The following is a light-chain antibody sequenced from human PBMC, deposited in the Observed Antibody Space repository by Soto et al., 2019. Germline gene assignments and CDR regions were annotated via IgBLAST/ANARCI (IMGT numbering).Light chain of an antibody. J-gene: IGKJ5*01. CDR2: AAS. CDR1: ESISSH. V-gene: IGKV1-39*01. CDR3: RQSYSTLSIS. Sequence: DIQMNQSPSSLSASVGDRVTITCRASESISSHLNWYQQKPGKAHNLLSYAASTLQNGVPSRFSGCGSGTDFTLTIISLQHEDFYNYDCRQSYSTLSISCGQGTRLEIK.